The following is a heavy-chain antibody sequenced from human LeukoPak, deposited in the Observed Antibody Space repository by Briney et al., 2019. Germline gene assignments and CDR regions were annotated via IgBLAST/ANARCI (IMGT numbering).Heavy chain of an antibody. V-gene: IGHV1-8*01. J-gene: IGHJ6*02. Sequence: GASVKVSCKASGYTFTSYDINWVRQATGHGLEWMGWMNPNSGNTGYAQKFQGRVTMTRNTSISTAYMELSSLRSEDTAVYYCARERRGYCSSTSCSGMDVWGQGTTVTVSS. CDR1: GYTFTSYD. CDR2: MNPNSGNT. D-gene: IGHD2-2*01. CDR3: ARERRGYCSSTSCSGMDV.